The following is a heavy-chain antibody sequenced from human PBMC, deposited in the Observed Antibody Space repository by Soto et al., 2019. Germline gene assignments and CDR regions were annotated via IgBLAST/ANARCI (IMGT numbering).Heavy chain of an antibody. CDR1: GITVSNNY. D-gene: IGHD6-13*01. Sequence: EVQLVESGGGLVQPGGSLRLSCAASGITVSNNYMSWVRQAPGKGLECVSLIYSNGDTRYADSVKGRFTISRDNSKNTVYLQMNRLRAEDTAVYYCARGPPGIAAAGGGWGQGTTVTVSS. CDR3: ARGPPGIAAAGGG. CDR2: IYSNGDT. V-gene: IGHV3-66*01. J-gene: IGHJ6*02.